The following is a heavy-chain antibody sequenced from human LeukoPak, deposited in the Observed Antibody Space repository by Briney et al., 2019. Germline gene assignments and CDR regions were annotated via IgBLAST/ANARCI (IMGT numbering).Heavy chain of an antibody. CDR3: ARGGVARWRDYYYYYYYGMDV. J-gene: IGHJ6*02. CDR1: GGSFSGYY. CDR2: INHSGST. D-gene: IGHD4-17*01. V-gene: IGHV4-34*01. Sequence: SETLSLTCAVYGGSFSGYYWSWIRQPPGKGLEWIGEINHSGSTNYNPSLKSRVTISVDTSKNQFSLKLSSVTAADTAVYYCARGGVARWRDYYYYYYYGMDVWGQGTTVTVSS.